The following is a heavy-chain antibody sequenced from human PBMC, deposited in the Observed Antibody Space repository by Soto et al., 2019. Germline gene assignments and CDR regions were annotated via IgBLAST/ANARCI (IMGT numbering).Heavy chain of an antibody. J-gene: IGHJ4*02. CDR2: IIPIFSTA. D-gene: IGHD3-16*02. Sequence: QVQLVQSGAEVKKPGSSVKVSCKASGGTFSSYAISWVRQAPGQGLEWMGGIIPIFSTANYAQKFQGRVTITADESTSTAYMELSSLRSEDTAVYYCARAGRSYDYVWGSYRLDYWGQGTLVTVSS. CDR1: GGTFSSYA. V-gene: IGHV1-69*01. CDR3: ARAGRSYDYVWGSYRLDY.